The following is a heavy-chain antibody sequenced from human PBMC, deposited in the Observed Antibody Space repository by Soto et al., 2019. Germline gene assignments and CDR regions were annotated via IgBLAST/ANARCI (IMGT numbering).Heavy chain of an antibody. Sequence: RRLSCAASGFTVSSKYMSWVRQAPGKGLEWVSVIFIDGGTYYADSVKGRSTISRDNSKNTLYLQVNSLRAEDTAVYYCAKEAEISGYHPDYWGQGTQVTVSS. CDR3: AKEAEISGYHPDY. CDR2: IFIDGGT. V-gene: IGHV3-53*01. D-gene: IGHD3-22*01. CDR1: GFTVSSKY. J-gene: IGHJ4*02.